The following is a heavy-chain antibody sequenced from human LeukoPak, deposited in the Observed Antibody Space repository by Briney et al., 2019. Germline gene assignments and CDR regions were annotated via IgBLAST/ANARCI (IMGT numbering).Heavy chain of an antibody. D-gene: IGHD2-2*01. Sequence: GGSLRLSCAASGFTFSSYWMSWVRQAPGKGLEWVANIKQDGLEKYHVDSVKGRFTVSRDNAKNSLYLQMNSLRAGDTAVYYCARACDRPSCPYCFDSWGQGTLVTVSS. CDR2: IKQDGLEK. CDR3: ARACDRPSCPYCFDS. CDR1: GFTFSSYW. J-gene: IGHJ4*02. V-gene: IGHV3-7*01.